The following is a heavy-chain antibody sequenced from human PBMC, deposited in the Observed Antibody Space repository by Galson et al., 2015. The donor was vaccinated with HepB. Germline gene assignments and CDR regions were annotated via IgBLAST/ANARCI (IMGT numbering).Heavy chain of an antibody. Sequence: SVKVSCKASGGTFSSYAISWVRQAPGQGLEWMGGIIPIFGTANYAQKFQGRVTITADESTSTAYMELSSLRSEDTAVYYCARDRSQYYDFWSGKGEAHWYFDQWGRGTLVTVSS. J-gene: IGHJ2*01. CDR3: ARDRSQYYDFWSGKGEAHWYFDQ. V-gene: IGHV1-69*13. D-gene: IGHD3-3*01. CDR2: IIPIFGTA. CDR1: GGTFSSYA.